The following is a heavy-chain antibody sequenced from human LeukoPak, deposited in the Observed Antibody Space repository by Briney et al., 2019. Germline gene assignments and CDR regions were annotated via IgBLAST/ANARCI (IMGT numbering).Heavy chain of an antibody. J-gene: IGHJ4*02. D-gene: IGHD3-10*01. V-gene: IGHV1-69*05. CDR3: ARWSCPVIGRYYFDY. CDR1: GGTFSSYA. Sequence: GASVKVSCKASGGTFSSYAISWVRQAPGQGLEWMGGIIPIFGTANYAQKFQGRVTITTDESTRTAYMELSSLRSEDTAVYYCARWSCPVIGRYYFDYWGQGTLVTVSS. CDR2: IIPIFGTA.